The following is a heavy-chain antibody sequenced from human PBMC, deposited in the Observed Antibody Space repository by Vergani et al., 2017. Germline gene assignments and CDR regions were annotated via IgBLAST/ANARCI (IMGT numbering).Heavy chain of an antibody. V-gene: IGHV1-2*02. D-gene: IGHD3-10*01. CDR2: INPNSGGT. Sequence: QVQLVQSGAEVKKPGASVKVSCKASGYTFTGYYMHWVRQAPGQGLEWRGWINPNSGGTNYAQKFQGRVTMTRDTSISTAYMELSRLRSDDTAVYYCARGPTMVRGVIQHLDYWGQGTLVTVSS. CDR1: GYTFTGYY. CDR3: ARGPTMVRGVIQHLDY. J-gene: IGHJ4*02.